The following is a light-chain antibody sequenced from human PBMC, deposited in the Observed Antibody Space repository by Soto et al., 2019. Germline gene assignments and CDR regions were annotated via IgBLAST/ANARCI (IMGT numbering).Light chain of an antibody. J-gene: IGKJ4*01. V-gene: IGKV1D-13*01. CDR2: DAS. CDR1: QGISSV. CDR3: QQFNNYPLT. Sequence: AIQLTQSPSSLSASVGDRVTITCRASQGISSVLAWYQQKPGKAPMLLIYDASSLESGVPSRFSGSGSGTDFTLTISSLQPEDFATYYCQQFNNYPLTFGGGTKVGIK.